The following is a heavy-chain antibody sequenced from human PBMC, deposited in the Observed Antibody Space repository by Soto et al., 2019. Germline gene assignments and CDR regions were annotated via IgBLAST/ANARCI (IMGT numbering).Heavy chain of an antibody. CDR2: VYYTGTT. J-gene: IGHJ5*02. CDR3: ARMRFEECRYWFDP. V-gene: IGHV4-61*01. CDR1: GGFVSSASYF. D-gene: IGHD3-16*01. Sequence: QVQLQESGPGLVKPSETLSLTCTVSGGFVSSASYFWSWIRQPPGKEMEFIAYVYYTGTTKYSPSLKSRASISLDTSKNQFSLNLSSVTTADTAIYYCARMRFEECRYWFDPWGQGILVTVS.